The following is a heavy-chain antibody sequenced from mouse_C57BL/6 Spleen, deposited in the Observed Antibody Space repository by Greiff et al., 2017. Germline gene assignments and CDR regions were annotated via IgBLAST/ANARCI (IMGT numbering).Heavy chain of an antibody. Sequence: QVQLKQPGAELVKPGASVKLSCKASGYTFTSYWMHWVKQRPGQGLEWIGMIHPNSGSTNYNEKFKSKATLTVDKSSSTAYMQLSSLTSEDSAVYYCASPITTGYFDVWGTGTTVTVSS. J-gene: IGHJ1*03. CDR3: ASPITTGYFDV. V-gene: IGHV1-64*01. D-gene: IGHD1-2*01. CDR2: IHPNSGST. CDR1: GYTFTSYW.